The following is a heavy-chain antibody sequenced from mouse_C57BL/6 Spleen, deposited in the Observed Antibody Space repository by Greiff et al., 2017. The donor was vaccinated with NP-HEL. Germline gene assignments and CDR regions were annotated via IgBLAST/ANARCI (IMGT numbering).Heavy chain of an antibody. CDR1: GYSFTDYN. Sequence: EVKLMESGPELVKPGASVKISCKASGYSFTDYNMNWVKQSNGKSLEWIGVINPNYGTTSYNQKFKGKATLTVDQSSSTAYMQLNSLTSEDSAVYYCAREGYYDYDGWYFDVWGTGTTVTVSS. CDR2: INPNYGTT. V-gene: IGHV1-39*01. CDR3: AREGYYDYDGWYFDV. J-gene: IGHJ1*03. D-gene: IGHD2-4*01.